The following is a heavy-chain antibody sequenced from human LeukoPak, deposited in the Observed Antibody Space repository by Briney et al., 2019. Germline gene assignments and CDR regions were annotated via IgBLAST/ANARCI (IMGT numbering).Heavy chain of an antibody. CDR3: AKDHYYDSSGYYQH. CDR1: GFIVSNNY. V-gene: IGHV3-53*01. D-gene: IGHD3-22*01. Sequence: PGGSLRLSCVASGFIVSNNYMSWVRQAPGKGLEWVSVLYNAGSTYYADSVKGRFTISRDNSKNTLYLQMYSLRAEDTAVYYCAKDHYYDSSGYYQHWGQGTLVTVSS. J-gene: IGHJ1*01. CDR2: LYNAGST.